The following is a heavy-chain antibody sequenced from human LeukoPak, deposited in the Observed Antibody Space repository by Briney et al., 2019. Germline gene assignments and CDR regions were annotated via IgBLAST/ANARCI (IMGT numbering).Heavy chain of an antibody. D-gene: IGHD6-13*01. CDR2: INHSGST. Sequence: SETLSLTCAVYGGSFSGYYWSWIRQPPGKGLEWIGEINHSGSTNYNPSLKSRVTISVDTSKNQFSLKLSSVTAADTAVYYCARDHGSSSEAFDIWGQGTMVTVSS. CDR1: GGSFSGYY. CDR3: ARDHGSSSEAFDI. V-gene: IGHV4-34*01. J-gene: IGHJ3*02.